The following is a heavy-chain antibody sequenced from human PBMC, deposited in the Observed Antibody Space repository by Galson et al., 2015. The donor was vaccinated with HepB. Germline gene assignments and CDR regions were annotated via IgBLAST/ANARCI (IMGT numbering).Heavy chain of an antibody. J-gene: IGHJ6*02. CDR3: ARDREAAAGTGYYYGMDV. CDR2: INPNSGGT. V-gene: IGHV1-2*02. CDR1: GYTFTSYG. Sequence: SCKASGYTFTSYGISWVRQAPGQGLEWMGWINPNSGGTNYAQKFQGRVTMTRDTSISTAYMELSRLRSDDTAVYYCARDREAAAGTGYYYGMDVWGQGTTVTVSS. D-gene: IGHD6-13*01.